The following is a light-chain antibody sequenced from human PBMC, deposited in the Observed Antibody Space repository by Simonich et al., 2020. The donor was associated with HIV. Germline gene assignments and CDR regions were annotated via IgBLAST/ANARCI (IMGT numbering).Light chain of an antibody. Sequence: EIVMTQSPATLSVSPGERTTLSCTASQSISNNLAWYKQKPGQAPRLLIFGASIRATGIPARLSGSGSGTEFTLTITSMQSEDFAIYYCQQYDDWLLLTFGGGTKVEI. CDR1: QSISNN. J-gene: IGKJ4*01. CDR2: GAS. V-gene: IGKV3-15*01. CDR3: QQYDDWLLLT.